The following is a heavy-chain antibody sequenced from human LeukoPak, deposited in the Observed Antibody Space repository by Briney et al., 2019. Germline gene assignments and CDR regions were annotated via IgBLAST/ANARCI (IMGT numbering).Heavy chain of an antibody. V-gene: IGHV3-53*01. CDR2: IYSGGGT. D-gene: IGHD3-22*01. CDR3: ARGGDSSGYYPNWFDP. CDR1: GFTVSSNY. Sequence: GGSLRLSCAASGFTVSSNYTSWVRQAPGKWLEWVSAIYSGGGTYYADSVKGRFTISRDNSKNTLYLQMNSLRAEDTAVYYCARGGDSSGYYPNWFDPWGQGTLVTVSS. J-gene: IGHJ5*02.